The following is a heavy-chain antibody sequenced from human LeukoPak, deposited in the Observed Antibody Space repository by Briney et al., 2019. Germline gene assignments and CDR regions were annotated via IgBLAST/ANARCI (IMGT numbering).Heavy chain of an antibody. CDR1: GYTFTAYY. V-gene: IGHV1-2*06. J-gene: IGHJ5*02. D-gene: IGHD3-3*01. Sequence: ASVKVSCKTSGYTFTAYYMHWVRQAHGQGLKWMGRINPNSGGTNYAQQFQGRVTMTRDTSISTAYMELSSLRSDDTAVYYCAAGSEWQSNWFDPWGQGTLVTVSS. CDR3: AAGSEWQSNWFDP. CDR2: INPNSGGT.